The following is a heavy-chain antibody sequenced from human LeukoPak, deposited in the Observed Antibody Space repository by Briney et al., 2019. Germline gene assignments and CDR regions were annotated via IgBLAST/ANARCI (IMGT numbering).Heavy chain of an antibody. CDR1: GFTFSSYA. V-gene: IGHV3-23*01. CDR3: AKDPLGAGPQYYFDY. D-gene: IGHD6-19*01. J-gene: IGHJ4*02. Sequence: GGSLRLSCAASGFTFSSYAMSWVRQAPGKGLEWVSAISGSGGSTHYADSVKGRFTISRDNSKNTLYLQMNSLRAEDTAVYYCAKDPLGAGPQYYFDYWGQGTLVTVSS. CDR2: ISGSGGST.